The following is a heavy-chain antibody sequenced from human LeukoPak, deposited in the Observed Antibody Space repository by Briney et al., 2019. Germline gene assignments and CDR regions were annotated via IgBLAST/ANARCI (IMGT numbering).Heavy chain of an antibody. Sequence: SQTLSLTCTVSGGSISSGSYYWSWIRQPAGKGLEWIGRIYTSGSTNYNPSLKSRVTISVDTSKNQFSLKLSSVTAADTAVYYCARDQGKWDGEAFDIWGQGTMVTVSS. CDR2: IYTSGST. CDR3: ARDQGKWDGEAFDI. J-gene: IGHJ3*02. D-gene: IGHD1-26*01. V-gene: IGHV4-61*02. CDR1: GGSISSGSYY.